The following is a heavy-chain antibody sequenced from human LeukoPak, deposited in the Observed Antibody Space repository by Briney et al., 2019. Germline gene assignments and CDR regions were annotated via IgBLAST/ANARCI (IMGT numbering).Heavy chain of an antibody. Sequence: GGSLRLSCAASGFSFDDYAMHWVRQAPGKGLEWVSLISWDGGSTYYADSVKGRFTISRDNSKNSLYLQMNSLRAEDTALYYCAIGSGSYPPNYWGQGTLVTVSS. CDR3: AIGSGSYPPNY. J-gene: IGHJ4*02. CDR1: GFSFDDYA. D-gene: IGHD3-10*01. CDR2: ISWDGGST. V-gene: IGHV3-43D*03.